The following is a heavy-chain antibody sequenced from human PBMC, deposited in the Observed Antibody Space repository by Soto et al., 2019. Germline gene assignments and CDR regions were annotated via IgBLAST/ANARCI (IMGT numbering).Heavy chain of an antibody. CDR2: IYYSGST. V-gene: IGHV4-59*01. CDR1: GGSISSYY. D-gene: IGHD5-12*01. CDR3: ARSSGRGDGYNFDY. J-gene: IGHJ4*02. Sequence: PSETLSLTCTVSGGSISSYYWSWIRQPPGKGLEWIGYIYYSGSTNYNPSLKSRVTISVDTSKNQFSLKLSSVTAADTAVYYCARSSGRGDGYNFDYWGQGTLVTVSS.